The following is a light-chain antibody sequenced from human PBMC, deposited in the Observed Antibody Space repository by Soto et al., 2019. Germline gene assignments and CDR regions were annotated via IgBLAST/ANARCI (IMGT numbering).Light chain of an antibody. J-gene: IGKJ5*01. Sequence: EIVLTQSPATLSLSPGKRATLSCRASQSVSNFLAWYQQKPGQAPRLLIYDASNRATGIPARFSGSGSGTDFTLTISRLEPEDFAVYYCQQRSNWPPITFGQGTRLEIK. CDR2: DAS. CDR1: QSVSNF. CDR3: QQRSNWPPIT. V-gene: IGKV3-11*01.